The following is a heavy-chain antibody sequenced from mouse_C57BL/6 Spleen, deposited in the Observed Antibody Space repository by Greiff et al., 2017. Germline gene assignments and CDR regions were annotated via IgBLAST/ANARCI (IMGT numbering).Heavy chain of an antibody. Sequence: EVQLQQSGPELVKPGASVKISCKASGYTFTDYYMNWVKQSHGKSLEWIGDINPNNGGTSYNQKFKGKATLTVDKSSSTAYMELRSLTSHDSAIYYCARHWDDYWGQGTTRTVAS. D-gene: IGHD4-1*01. CDR1: GYTFTDYY. J-gene: IGHJ2*01. V-gene: IGHV1-26*01. CDR2: INPNNGGT. CDR3: ARHWDDY.